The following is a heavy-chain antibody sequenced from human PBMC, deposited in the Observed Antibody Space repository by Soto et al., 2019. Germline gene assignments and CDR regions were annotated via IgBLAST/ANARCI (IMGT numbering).Heavy chain of an antibody. CDR1: GFKFDIYG. D-gene: IGHD3-16*01. J-gene: IGHJ6*02. CDR3: AREGFRGVMSYYGMDV. CDR2: ISHDGSTQ. V-gene: IGHV3-30*03. Sequence: GGSLRLSCATSGFKFDIYGMHWVRQTPGKGLEWVATISHDGSTQYHAESVKGRFTISRDDSKNTVYLQMNSLRAEDTAVYYCAREGFRGVMSYYGMDVWGQGTTVTVSS.